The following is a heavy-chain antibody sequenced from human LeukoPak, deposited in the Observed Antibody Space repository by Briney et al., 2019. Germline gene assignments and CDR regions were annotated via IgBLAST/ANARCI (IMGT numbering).Heavy chain of an antibody. Sequence: ASVKVSCKASRYTFTSYYMHWVRQAPGQGLEWMGIINPSGGSTSYAQKFQGRVTMTRDTSTSTVYMELSSLRSEDTAVYYCARDLGPGYFDYWGQGTLVTVSS. CDR1: RYTFTSYY. CDR2: INPSGGST. J-gene: IGHJ4*02. V-gene: IGHV1-46*01. CDR3: ARDLGPGYFDY. D-gene: IGHD3-16*01.